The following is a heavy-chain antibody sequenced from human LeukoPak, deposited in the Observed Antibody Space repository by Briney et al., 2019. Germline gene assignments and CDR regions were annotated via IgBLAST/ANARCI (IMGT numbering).Heavy chain of an antibody. V-gene: IGHV1-8*01. CDR1: GYTFTSYD. CDR2: MNPNSGNT. Sequence: GASVKVSCKASGYTFTSYDINWVRQATGQGLEWMGWMNPNSGNTGYAQKFQGRVTMTRNTSISTAYMELSSLRSEDTAVYYCARGMRGYSGLYYYYGMDVWGQGTTVTVSS. D-gene: IGHD5-12*01. J-gene: IGHJ6*02. CDR3: ARGMRGYSGLYYYYGMDV.